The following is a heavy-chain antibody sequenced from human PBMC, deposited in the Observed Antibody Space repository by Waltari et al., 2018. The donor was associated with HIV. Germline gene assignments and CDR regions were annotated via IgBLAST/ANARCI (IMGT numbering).Heavy chain of an antibody. CDR3: ARNSSAKGNRYFYYGLDV. D-gene: IGHD3-22*01. J-gene: IGHJ6*02. Sequence: QVYLVQSGPEVKRPGASVKISCKPHGYTFINFDANWVRQRAWTGPEWLGWMNPNSGNTASPYIFEERVTMTTDVSTATAYMEMSGLTPEDTAIYYCARNSSAKGNRYFYYGLDVWGQGTPVTV. CDR1: GYTFINFD. V-gene: IGHV1-8*02. CDR2: MNPNSGNT.